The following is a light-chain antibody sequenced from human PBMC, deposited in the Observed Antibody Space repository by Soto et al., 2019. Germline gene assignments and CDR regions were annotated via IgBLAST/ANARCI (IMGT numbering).Light chain of an antibody. J-gene: IGKJ4*01. CDR1: QPIRSW. Sequence: IQMTQSASTLSASVGEMVTITCRASQPIRSWLAWYQQKPGTAPKLLIYKASSLERGVPSRFSGSGSGTEFTLTISSLQPDDFATYYCQQYNTYPLNFGGGTKVDIK. CDR3: QQYNTYPLN. CDR2: KAS. V-gene: IGKV1-5*03.